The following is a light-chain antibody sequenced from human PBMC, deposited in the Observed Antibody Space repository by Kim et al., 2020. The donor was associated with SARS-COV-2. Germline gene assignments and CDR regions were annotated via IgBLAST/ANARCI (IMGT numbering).Light chain of an antibody. Sequence: ASVGDRVTITCRASQRISNYLNWYQQTPGKAPELLIYGASNVLSGVPSRFSGSGSATDFTLTIASLQPEDFATYFCQQSYTFPWTFGQGTKVDIK. CDR2: GAS. V-gene: IGKV1-39*01. CDR1: QRISNY. CDR3: QQSYTFPWT. J-gene: IGKJ1*01.